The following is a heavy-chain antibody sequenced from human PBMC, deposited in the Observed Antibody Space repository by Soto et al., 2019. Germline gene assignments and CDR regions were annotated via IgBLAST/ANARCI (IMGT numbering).Heavy chain of an antibody. CDR3: VGVSLTGS. J-gene: IGHJ5*02. Sequence: EVHLVDSGGGLVQPGGSLRLSCVASGFPFSSYWMSWVRQAPGKGLEWVANIKEDGSDKYYVDSVKGRFTISRDNAKNSLYLQMTSLRVEDTAVYYGVGVSLTGSWGQGTLVAVSS. D-gene: IGHD3-9*01. CDR2: IKEDGSDK. CDR1: GFPFSSYW. V-gene: IGHV3-7*01.